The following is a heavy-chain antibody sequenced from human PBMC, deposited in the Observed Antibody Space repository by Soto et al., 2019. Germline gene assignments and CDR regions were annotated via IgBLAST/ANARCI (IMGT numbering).Heavy chain of an antibody. CDR3: AADATAWQQMVPSDY. V-gene: IGHV1-58*01. CDR2: IAVGSGDT. D-gene: IGHD2-8*01. CDR1: GFTFTSSA. J-gene: IGHJ4*02. Sequence: QMQLEQSGPEVKKPGTSVKVSCKASGFTFTSSAFQWVRQARGQGREWIGWIAVGSGDTNYAQRFQDRVTLTRDMSTASTNMELSRLTSEDSAIYYCAADATAWQQMVPSDYWGQGTLVTVSS.